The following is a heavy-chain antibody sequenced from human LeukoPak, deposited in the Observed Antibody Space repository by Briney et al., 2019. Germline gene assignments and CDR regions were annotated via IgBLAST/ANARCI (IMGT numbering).Heavy chain of an antibody. D-gene: IGHD3-9*01. CDR2: IKQDGSEK. CDR3: ARDSVLRYFDWLYYYGMDV. Sequence: PGGSLRLSCAASGSTFSSYWMSWVRQAPGKGLEWVANIKQDGSEKYYVDSVKGRFTISRDNAKNSLYLQMNSLRAEDTAVYYCARDSVLRYFDWLYYYGMDVWGQGTTVTVSS. J-gene: IGHJ6*02. V-gene: IGHV3-7*04. CDR1: GSTFSSYW.